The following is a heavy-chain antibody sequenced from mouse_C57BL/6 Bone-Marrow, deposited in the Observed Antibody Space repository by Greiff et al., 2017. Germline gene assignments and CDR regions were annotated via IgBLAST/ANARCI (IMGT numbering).Heavy chain of an antibody. D-gene: IGHD1-1*01. V-gene: IGHV3-6*01. J-gene: IGHJ3*01. CDR2: ISYDGSN. CDR3: ARDHYGPAWFAY. Sequence: EVKLMESGPGLVKPSQSLSLTCSVTGYSITSGYYWYWIRQFPGNKLEWMGYISYDGSNNYHPSLKNRIPITRDTSKNQFFLKLNSVTTEDTATYYGARDHYGPAWFAYWGQGTLVTVSA. CDR1: GYSITSGYY.